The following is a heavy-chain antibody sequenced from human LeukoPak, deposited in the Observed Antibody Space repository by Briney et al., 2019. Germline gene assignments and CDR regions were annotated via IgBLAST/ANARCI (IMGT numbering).Heavy chain of an antibody. D-gene: IGHD3-3*01. V-gene: IGHV4-39*07. J-gene: IGHJ5*02. CDR2: IYYNGST. CDR1: GGSISSSSYY. CDR3: ARDNLPNYDFCSGYYPGYNWLDP. Sequence: PSETLSFTCTVSGGSISSSSYYWGWIRQPPGKGLEWIGNIYYNGSTKYSSSLKSRLTMSVDTSKSHFSLNLRSVTAADTAVYYCARDNLPNYDFCSGYYPGYNWLDPWGQGTLVIVSS.